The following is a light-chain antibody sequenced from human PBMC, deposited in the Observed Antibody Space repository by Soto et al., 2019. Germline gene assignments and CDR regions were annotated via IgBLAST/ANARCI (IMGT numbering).Light chain of an antibody. V-gene: IGKV1-12*01. CDR3: QQANSFPYT. Sequence: DTQMTQSPPSVSASVGDRVIITCRASQDISPWLAWYQQKPGKAPKLLIYSASNLQSGVPSRFSGSGSGTDFTLTISSLQPEDSATYYCQQANSFPYTFGQGTKVEIK. CDR1: QDISPW. CDR2: SAS. J-gene: IGKJ2*01.